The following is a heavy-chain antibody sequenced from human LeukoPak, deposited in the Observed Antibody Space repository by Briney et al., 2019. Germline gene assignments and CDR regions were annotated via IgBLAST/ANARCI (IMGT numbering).Heavy chain of an antibody. CDR1: GFNFANHA. CDR3: ARSTSGTFDH. V-gene: IGHV3-23*01. Sequence: GGSLRLSCAASGFNFANHAMSWVRQTAGKGLEWVSAISGGGDITYYADSVKGRFTISRDNSKDTLFLQMHSLRPGDTAVYYCARSTSGTFDHWGQGMLVTVSS. CDR2: ISGGGDIT. J-gene: IGHJ4*02. D-gene: IGHD5/OR15-5a*01.